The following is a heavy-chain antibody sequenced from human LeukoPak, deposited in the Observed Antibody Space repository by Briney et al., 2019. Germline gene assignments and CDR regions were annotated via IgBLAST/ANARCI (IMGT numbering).Heavy chain of an antibody. CDR1: GFTFSSYW. CDR2: IVGDTVT. J-gene: IGHJ4*02. D-gene: IGHD4-23*01. Sequence: GGSLRLSCAASGFTFSSYWMSWVRQAPGKGLEWVSAIVGDTVTSYTDSVKGRFTISRDNSKNTLYLQMNGLRAEDTAIYYCAKGSAQWELYDYWGQGTLVTVSS. V-gene: IGHV3-23*01. CDR3: AKGSAQWELYDY.